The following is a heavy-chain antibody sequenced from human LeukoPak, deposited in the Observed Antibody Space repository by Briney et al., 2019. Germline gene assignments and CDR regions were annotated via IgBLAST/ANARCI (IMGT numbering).Heavy chain of an antibody. CDR3: ARSTNYYYYYMDV. V-gene: IGHV1-69*05. CDR1: GGTFSSYA. J-gene: IGHJ6*03. Sequence: SVKASCKASGGTFSSYAISWVRQAPGQGLEWMGGIIPIFGTANYAQKFQGRVTITTDESTSTAYMELSSLRSEDTAVYYCARSTNYYYYYMDVWGKGTTVTVSS. CDR2: IIPIFGTA.